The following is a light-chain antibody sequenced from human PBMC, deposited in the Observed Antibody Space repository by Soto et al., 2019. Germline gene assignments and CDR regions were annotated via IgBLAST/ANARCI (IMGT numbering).Light chain of an antibody. CDR1: QSINKW. CDR2: DAS. J-gene: IGKJ4*01. V-gene: IGKV1-5*01. CDR3: QQFDNYPLT. Sequence: IRMTQSPSTLSAFVGDRVTTTCRASQSINKWLAWYQQKPGRAPKLLIYDASTLESGVPSRFSGSGYGTDFTLTITSLQPEDFATYYCQQFDNYPLTFGGGTKVDI.